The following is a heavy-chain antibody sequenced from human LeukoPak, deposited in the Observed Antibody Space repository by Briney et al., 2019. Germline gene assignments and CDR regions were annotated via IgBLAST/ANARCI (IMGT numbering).Heavy chain of an antibody. CDR3: ASTATVTTDYYYGMDV. CDR2: INPNSGGT. V-gene: IGHV1-2*02. Sequence: ASVKVSCKASGYTFTDYYMHWVRQAPGQGLEWMGWINPNSGGTNSAQKFQGRVTMTRDTSISTAYMELSRLRSDDTAVYYCASTATVTTDYYYGMDVRGQGTTVTVSS. J-gene: IGHJ6*02. D-gene: IGHD4-17*01. CDR1: GYTFTDYY.